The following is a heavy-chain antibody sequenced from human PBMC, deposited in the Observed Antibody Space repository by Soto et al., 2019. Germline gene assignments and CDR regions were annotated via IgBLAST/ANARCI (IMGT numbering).Heavy chain of an antibody. Sequence: EVQLVESGGGLVQPGGSLRLSCAASGFTFSSYWMHWVRQAPGKGLVWVSRINSDGSSTSYADSVKGRFTISRDNAKNTLYLQMNSLRAEDTAVYYCAGEFDWLFPFDPWGQGTLVTVSS. CDR3: AGEFDWLFPFDP. CDR1: GFTFSSYW. CDR2: INSDGSST. J-gene: IGHJ5*02. V-gene: IGHV3-74*01. D-gene: IGHD3-9*01.